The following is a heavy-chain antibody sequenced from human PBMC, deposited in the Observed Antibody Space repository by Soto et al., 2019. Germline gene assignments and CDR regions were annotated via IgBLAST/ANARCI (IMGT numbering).Heavy chain of an antibody. D-gene: IGHD3-3*01. V-gene: IGHV4-34*01. CDR1: GGSFSGYY. CDR2: INHSGST. CDR3: ARDIGVVRYYYYGMDV. Sequence: PSETLSLTCAVYGGSFSGYYWSWIRQPPGKGLEWIGEINHSGSTNYNPPLKSRVTISVDTSKNQFSLKLSSVTAADTAVYYCARDIGVVRYYYYGMDVWGQGTTVTVSS. J-gene: IGHJ6*02.